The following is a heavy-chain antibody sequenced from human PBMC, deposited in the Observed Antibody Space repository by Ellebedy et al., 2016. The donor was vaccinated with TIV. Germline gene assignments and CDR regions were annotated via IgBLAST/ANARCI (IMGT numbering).Heavy chain of an antibody. J-gene: IGHJ4*02. V-gene: IGHV4-30-2*01. CDR1: GVSITTGGNS. CDR2: VYHSGTT. CDR3: VRGEIVTTGDYFDI. Sequence: SQTLSLTCAVSGVSITTGGNSWTWIRPPPGKGLEWLGYVYHSGTTEYTPSLKGRLTISADRSKNQFSLRLTSVTAADTAVYFCVRGEIVTTGDYFDIWGQGILVSVSS. D-gene: IGHD4-17*01.